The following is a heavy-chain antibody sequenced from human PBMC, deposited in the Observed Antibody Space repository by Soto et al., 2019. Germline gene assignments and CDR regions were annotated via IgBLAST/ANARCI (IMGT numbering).Heavy chain of an antibody. CDR3: AKPHEYRSSSPLDY. D-gene: IGHD6-6*01. CDR1: GFTFSSYG. J-gene: IGHJ4*02. CDR2: ISYDGSNK. Sequence: GGSLRLSCAASGFTFSSYGMHWVRQAPGKGLEWVAVISYDGSNKYYADSVKGRFTISRDNSKNTLYLQMNSLRAEDTAVYYCAKPHEYRSSSPLDYWGQGTLVTVSS. V-gene: IGHV3-30*18.